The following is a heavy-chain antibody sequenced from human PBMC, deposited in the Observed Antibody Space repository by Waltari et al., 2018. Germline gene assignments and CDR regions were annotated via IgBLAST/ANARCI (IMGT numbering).Heavy chain of an antibody. V-gene: IGHV5-51*01. CDR1: GYSFPIYW. CDR2: IDPGDSET. CDR3: AKENHYAKDTFDI. Sequence: EVQLEQSGEEVKKPGESLTISCQAYGYSFPIYWIAWVRQMPVKGLEWMGLIDPGDSETRDSPSFQGQVTISADKSISTAYLLWSSLKVSDTAMYYCAKENHYAKDTFDIWGQGTMVTVSS. J-gene: IGHJ3*02. D-gene: IGHD4-17*01.